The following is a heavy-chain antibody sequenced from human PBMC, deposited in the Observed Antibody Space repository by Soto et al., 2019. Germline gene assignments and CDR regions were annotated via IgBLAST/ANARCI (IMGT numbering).Heavy chain of an antibody. CDR3: ARDKITGLFDY. Sequence: QVQLQQWGAGLLKPSETLSLTCAVYGGSFSGYYWTWIRQPPGTGLEWIGEINHSGSTNYNPSLKRRVTISVDKSKNQFSLKLTSVTAADTAVYYCARDKITGLFDYWGQGTLLTVSS. CDR1: GGSFSGYY. J-gene: IGHJ4*02. V-gene: IGHV4-34*01. CDR2: INHSGST. D-gene: IGHD2-8*02.